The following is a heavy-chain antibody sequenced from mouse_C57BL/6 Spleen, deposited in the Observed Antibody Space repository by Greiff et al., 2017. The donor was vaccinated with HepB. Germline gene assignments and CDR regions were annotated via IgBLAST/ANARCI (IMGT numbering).Heavy chain of an antibody. Sequence: EVQVVESGGGLVQPKGSLKLSCAASGFTFNTYAMHWVRQAPGKGVEWVARIRSKSSNYATYYADSVKDRFTISRDDSQSMLYLQMNTLKTEDTAMYCGVRDGLDYGSSSWFAYWGQGTLVTVSA. CDR1: GFTFNTYA. V-gene: IGHV10-3*01. CDR2: IRSKSSNYAT. D-gene: IGHD1-1*01. CDR3: VRDGLDYGSSSWFAY. J-gene: IGHJ3*01.